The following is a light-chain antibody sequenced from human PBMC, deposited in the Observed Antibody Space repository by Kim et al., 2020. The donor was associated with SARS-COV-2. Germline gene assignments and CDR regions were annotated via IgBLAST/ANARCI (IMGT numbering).Light chain of an antibody. J-gene: IGKJ4*01. CDR3: QQNLSSQIT. CDR1: QNINWF. V-gene: IGKV1-39*01. Sequence: DIQMTQSPSSLSASVGDRVTITCRASQNINWFLNWYQQKPGKAPILLIYGASNLQSGVPSRFSGSGSGTEFTLTIRSLQPEDFATYYCQQNLSSQITFGGETKVDIK. CDR2: GAS.